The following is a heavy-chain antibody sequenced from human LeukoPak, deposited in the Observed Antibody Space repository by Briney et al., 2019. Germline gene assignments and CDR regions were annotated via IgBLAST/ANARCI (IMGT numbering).Heavy chain of an antibody. D-gene: IGHD3-22*01. CDR1: GYTFTGYY. CDR3: ARDYYDSSGYYYPLHFDY. CDR2: INPNSGGT. Sequence: ASVKVSCKASGYTFTGYYMHWVRRAPGQGLEWMGWINPNSGGTNYAQKFQGRVTMTRDTSISTAYMELSRLRSDDTAVYYCARDYYDSSGYYYPLHFDYWGQGTLVTVSS. V-gene: IGHV1-2*02. J-gene: IGHJ4*02.